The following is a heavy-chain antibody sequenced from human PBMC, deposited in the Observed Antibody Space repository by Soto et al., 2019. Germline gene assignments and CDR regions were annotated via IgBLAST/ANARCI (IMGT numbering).Heavy chain of an antibody. CDR1: GGSISSSNW. CDR2: IYHSGST. CDR3: ARTAPLGIAVAGFDY. D-gene: IGHD6-19*01. V-gene: IGHV4-4*02. Sequence: QVQLQESGPGLVKPSGTLSLTCAVSGGSISSSNWWSWVRQPPGKGLEWIGEIYHSGSTNYNPSLKRRVTISVDKSKNQFSLKLSSVTAADTAVYYCARTAPLGIAVAGFDYWGQGTLVTVSS. J-gene: IGHJ4*02.